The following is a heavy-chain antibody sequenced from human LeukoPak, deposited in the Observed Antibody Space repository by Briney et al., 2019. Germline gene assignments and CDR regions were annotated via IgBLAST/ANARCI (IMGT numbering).Heavy chain of an antibody. D-gene: IGHD3-9*01. CDR3: ILLHYDILTGYYPPPAFDI. J-gene: IGHJ3*02. CDR1: GYTFTSYG. CDR2: ISAYNGNT. V-gene: IGHV1-18*01. Sequence: ASVKVSCKASGYTFTSYGISWVRQAPGQGLEWMGWISAYNGNTNYAQKLQGRVTMTTDTSTSTAYMELRSLRSDDTAVYYCILLHYDILTGYYPPPAFDIWGQGTMVTVSS.